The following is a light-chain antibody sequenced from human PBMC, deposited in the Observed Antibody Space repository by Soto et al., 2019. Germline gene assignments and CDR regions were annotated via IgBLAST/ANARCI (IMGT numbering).Light chain of an antibody. V-gene: IGLV2-14*01. Sequence: QSALTQPASVSGSPGQSITISCTGTSSDVGGYNYVSWYQQHPGTAPKLMIYDVSNRPSGVSNRFSGSKSGNTASLTISGLQAEDEADDYCSSYTSSSTSYVVFGGGTKLTVL. CDR1: SSDVGGYNY. CDR3: SSYTSSSTSYVV. CDR2: DVS. J-gene: IGLJ2*01.